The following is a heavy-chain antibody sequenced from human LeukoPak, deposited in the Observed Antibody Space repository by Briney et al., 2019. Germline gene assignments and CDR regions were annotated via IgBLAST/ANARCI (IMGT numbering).Heavy chain of an antibody. J-gene: IGHJ4*02. Sequence: GRSLRLSCEASGFTFSTYGMHWVRQAPGKGLEWVALMSYDGSDKSYADSVKGRFTISRDNSKSTLYLQMDSLRGDGAAVYYCAKAVGSISWSFDYWGQGTLVTVSS. CDR1: GFTFSTYG. V-gene: IGHV3-30*18. CDR2: MSYDGSDK. CDR3: AKAVGSISWSFDY. D-gene: IGHD6-13*01.